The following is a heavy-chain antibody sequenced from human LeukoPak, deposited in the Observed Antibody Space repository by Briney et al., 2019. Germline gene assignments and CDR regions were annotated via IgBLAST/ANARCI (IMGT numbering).Heavy chain of an antibody. V-gene: IGHV3-30*02. J-gene: IGHJ5*02. CDR2: IRFDGSTK. CDR3: AGVVATTTSYNWFDP. Sequence: GGSLRLSCAASGFTFSSYGMHWVRQAPGKGLGWVAFIRFDGSTKYYADSVKGRFTISRDNSKNTLYLQMNSPTAEDTAVYYCAGVVATTTSYNWFDPWGQGTLVTVSS. CDR1: GFTFSSYG. D-gene: IGHD5-12*01.